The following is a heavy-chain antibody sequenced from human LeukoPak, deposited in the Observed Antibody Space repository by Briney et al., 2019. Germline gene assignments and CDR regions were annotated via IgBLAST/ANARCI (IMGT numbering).Heavy chain of an antibody. D-gene: IGHD6-6*01. Sequence: SETLSLTCAVSGGSIKSNNWWSWVRQPPGKGLEWIGEIYHSGSTNYNPSLESRVTVSVDKSKNQFSLDLSSVTAADTAVYYCARGYSSSSDFDYWGQGTLVTVSS. CDR3: ARGYSSSSDFDY. CDR1: GGSIKSNNW. J-gene: IGHJ4*02. V-gene: IGHV4-4*02. CDR2: IYHSGST.